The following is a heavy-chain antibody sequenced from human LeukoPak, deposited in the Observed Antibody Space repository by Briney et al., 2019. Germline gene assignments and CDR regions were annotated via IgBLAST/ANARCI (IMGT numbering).Heavy chain of an antibody. J-gene: IGHJ6*02. D-gene: IGHD6-19*01. CDR1: GFIFSGYS. CDR2: ISSSSGTI. V-gene: IGHV3-48*01. Sequence: GGSLRLSCSASGFIFSGYSMNWVRQVPGKGLEWISYISSSSGTIQYATSVKGRFTISRDNAKNSLFLQMNSLRAEDTAVYYCTRDWAGMDYYYGMDVWGQGTTVTVSS. CDR3: TRDWAGMDYYYGMDV.